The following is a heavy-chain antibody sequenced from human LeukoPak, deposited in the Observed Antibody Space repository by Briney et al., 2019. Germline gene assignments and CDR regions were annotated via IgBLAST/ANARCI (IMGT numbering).Heavy chain of an antibody. J-gene: IGHJ4*02. V-gene: IGHV3-23*01. CDR3: VKGVTMVRGSREFDY. CDR1: GSSFSNSA. CDR2: IGGGGSS. Sequence: PGGSLRLSCTASGSSFSNSAMTWVRQAPGKGLEWVSSIGGGGSSYYAGSVKGRFTISRDNSKKTVYLQMNNLRAEDTAIFYCVKGVTMVRGSREFDYWGQGTLVTVSS. D-gene: IGHD3-10*01.